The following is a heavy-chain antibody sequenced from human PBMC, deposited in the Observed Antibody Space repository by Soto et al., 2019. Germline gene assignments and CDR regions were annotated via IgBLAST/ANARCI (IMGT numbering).Heavy chain of an antibody. CDR3: ASGLTVLRCFDWSRYYYYGMDV. D-gene: IGHD3-9*01. Sequence: ASVKVSCKASGYTFTSYGISWVRQAPGQGLEWMGWISAYNGNTNYAQKLQGRVTMTTDTSTSTAYMELRSLRSDDTAVYYCASGLTVLRCFDWSRYYYYGMDVWGQGTTVTVSS. J-gene: IGHJ6*02. CDR2: ISAYNGNT. V-gene: IGHV1-18*01. CDR1: GYTFTSYG.